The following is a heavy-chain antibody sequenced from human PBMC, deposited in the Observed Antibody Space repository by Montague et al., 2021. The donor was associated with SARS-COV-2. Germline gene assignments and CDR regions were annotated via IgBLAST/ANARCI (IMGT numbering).Heavy chain of an antibody. CDR3: ARIGYESVGDYYIYQD. D-gene: IGHD3-22*01. J-gene: IGHJ1*01. CDR1: GASVRSGNSY. CDR2: ISYSGST. V-gene: IGHV4-61*01. Sequence: SETLSLTCTVSGASVRSGNSYWNWIRQPPGKGLEWIGYISYSGSTNYSPSLQSRVTISVNTSKNQLSLKVMSATAADTAVYYCARIGYESVGDYYIYQDWGQGTLVTVSS.